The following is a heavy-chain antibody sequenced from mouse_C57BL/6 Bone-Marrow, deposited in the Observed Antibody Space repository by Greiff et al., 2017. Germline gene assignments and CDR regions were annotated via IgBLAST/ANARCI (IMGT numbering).Heavy chain of an antibody. V-gene: IGHV6-3*01. CDR2: IRLKSDNYAT. J-gene: IGHJ3*01. Sequence: EVQVVESGGGLVQPGGSMKLSCVASGFTFSNYWMNWVRQSPEKGLEWVAQIRLKSDNYATPYAESVKGRFTISRDDSKSSVYLQMNNLRAEDTGIYYCTDPAWLAYWGQGTLVTVSA. CDR1: GFTFSNYW. CDR3: TDPAWLAY.